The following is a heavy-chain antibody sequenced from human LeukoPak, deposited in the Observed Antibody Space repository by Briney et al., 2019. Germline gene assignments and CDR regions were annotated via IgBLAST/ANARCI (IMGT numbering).Heavy chain of an antibody. V-gene: IGHV4-4*07. CDR2: IYTSGST. CDR3: ARSTRRRGYCSSTSCYQAHYFDY. CDR1: GGSISSYY. Sequence: SETLSLTCTVSGGSISSYYWSWIRQPAGKGLEWIGRIYTSGSTNYNPSLKSRVTISVDTSKNQFSLKLSSVTAADTAVYYCARSTRRRGYCSSTSCYQAHYFDYWGQGTLVTVSS. D-gene: IGHD2-2*01. J-gene: IGHJ4*02.